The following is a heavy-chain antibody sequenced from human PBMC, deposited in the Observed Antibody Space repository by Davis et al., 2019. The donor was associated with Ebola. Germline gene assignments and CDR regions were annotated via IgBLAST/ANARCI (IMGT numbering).Heavy chain of an antibody. J-gene: IGHJ6*02. V-gene: IGHV6-1*01. CDR1: GDSVSSNSAV. CDR3: ARGPTYYYGMDV. CDR2: TYYRSKWYN. Sequence: SQTLSLTCAISGDSVSSNSAVWNWIRQSPSRGLEWLGRTYYRSKWYNDYAVSVKSRITINPDTSKNQFSLKLSSVTAADTAVYYCARGPTYYYGMDVWGQGTTVTVSS.